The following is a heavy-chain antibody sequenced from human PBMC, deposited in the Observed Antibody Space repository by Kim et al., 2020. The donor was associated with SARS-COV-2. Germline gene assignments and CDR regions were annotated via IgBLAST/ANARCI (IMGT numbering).Heavy chain of an antibody. D-gene: IGHD5-12*01. CDR2: ISGDGGST. CDR1: GFTFDDYA. Sequence: GGSLRLSCAASGFTFDDYAMHWVRQAPGKGLEWVSLISGDGGSTYYADSVKGRFTISRDNSKNSLYLQMNSLRTEDTALYYCAKDILLRDGYKNEGRGYYYYYGMDVWGQGTTVTVSS. V-gene: IGHV3-43*02. J-gene: IGHJ6*02. CDR3: AKDILLRDGYKNEGRGYYYYYGMDV.